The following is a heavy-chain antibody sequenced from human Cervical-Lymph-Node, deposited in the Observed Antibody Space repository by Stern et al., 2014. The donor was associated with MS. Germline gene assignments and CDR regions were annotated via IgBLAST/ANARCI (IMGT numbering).Heavy chain of an antibody. CDR3: ARGVVSNRAAATLHNLFDP. J-gene: IGHJ5*02. V-gene: IGHV1-69*09. Sequence: QVQLGQSGAEVKKPGSSMNVSCKTSGGTFISSYAIPWMRQAPGQGLEWMGRIIPIPGLANYAQKFQGRVTITADTSTSTSYMELSSLRSEDTAVYYCARGVVSNRAAATLHNLFDPWGQGTLVTVSS. CDR2: IIPIPGLA. CDR1: GGTFISSYA. D-gene: IGHD2-15*01.